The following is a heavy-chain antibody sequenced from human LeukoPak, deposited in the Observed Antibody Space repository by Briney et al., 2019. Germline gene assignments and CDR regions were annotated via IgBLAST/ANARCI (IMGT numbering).Heavy chain of an antibody. CDR3: ARHRWMEVYGSGSYYVDY. D-gene: IGHD3-10*01. Sequence: PSETLSLTCTVSGGSISTSSYYWGWIRQPPGKGLEWIGSIHHSRSTYYNASLKSRATISADTSKNQFSLKLSSVTAADTAVYYCARHRWMEVYGSGSYYVDYWGQGTLVTVSS. CDR1: GGSISTSSYY. V-gene: IGHV4-39*01. J-gene: IGHJ4*02. CDR2: IHHSRST.